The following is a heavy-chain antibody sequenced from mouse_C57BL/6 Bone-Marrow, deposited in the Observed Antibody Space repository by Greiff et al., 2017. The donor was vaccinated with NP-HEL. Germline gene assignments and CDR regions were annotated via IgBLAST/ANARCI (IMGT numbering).Heavy chain of an antibody. D-gene: IGHD2-3*01. CDR3: AGGWLLRGVY. Sequence: VHVKQSGPVLVKPGASVKMSCKASGYTFTDYYMNWVKQSHGKSLEWIGVINPYNGGTSYNQKFKGKATLTVDKSSSTAYMELNSLTSEDSAVYYCAGGWLLRGVYWGQGTTLTVSS. CDR1: GYTFTDYY. V-gene: IGHV1-19*01. J-gene: IGHJ2*01. CDR2: INPYNGGT.